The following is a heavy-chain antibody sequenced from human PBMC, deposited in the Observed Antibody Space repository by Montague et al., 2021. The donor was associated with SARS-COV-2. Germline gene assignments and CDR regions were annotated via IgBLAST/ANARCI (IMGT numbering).Heavy chain of an antibody. J-gene: IGHJ4*02. CDR3: ARGLTDVTVILVFVGASLYFDS. Sequence: ETLSLTRAVYGGSFSGHSWTWIRQPPGKGLEWIGEINHSGGTNXNPSLKSRVTISVDTSKNQFSLKLSSLTAADTAVYYCARGLTDVTVILVFVGASLYFDSWGQGALVTVSS. V-gene: IGHV4-34*01. D-gene: IGHD3-22*01. CDR1: GGSFSGHS. CDR2: INHSGGT.